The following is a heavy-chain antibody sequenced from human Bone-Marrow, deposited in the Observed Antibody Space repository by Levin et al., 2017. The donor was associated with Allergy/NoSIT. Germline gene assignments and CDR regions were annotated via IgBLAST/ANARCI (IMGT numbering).Heavy chain of an antibody. J-gene: IGHJ4*02. CDR1: GDSVSSTTYY. CDR2: MYFSGNT. V-gene: IGHV4-39*01. D-gene: IGHD2-15*01. Sequence: PSETLSLTCSVSGDSVSSTTYYWAWIRQPPGKGLEWIASMYFSGNTYYNLSLKSRATISRDTSNNQFSLRLTSVPAAATSVYYCARHEAGYCMGSTCYSNAEFDYWGQGTLVTVSS. CDR3: ARHEAGYCMGSTCYSNAEFDY.